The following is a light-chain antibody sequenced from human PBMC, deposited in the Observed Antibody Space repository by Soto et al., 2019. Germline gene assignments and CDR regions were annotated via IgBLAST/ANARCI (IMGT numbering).Light chain of an antibody. V-gene: IGLV2-18*02. CDR1: SSDGGSYNR. CDR2: EVN. J-gene: IGLJ1*01. CDR3: NAYTSSNTYG. Sequence: QSVLTQPPSVSGSPGQSLIISCTAASSDGGSYNRVSWYQQPPGTTPKLMIYEVNNRPSGVPDRFSGYKSGHTASLTSTGLQAEDEADYYCNAYTSSNTYGCGTGTKVTVL.